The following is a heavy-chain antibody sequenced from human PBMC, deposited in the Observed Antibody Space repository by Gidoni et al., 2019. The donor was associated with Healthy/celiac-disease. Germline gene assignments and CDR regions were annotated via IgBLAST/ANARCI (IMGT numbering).Heavy chain of an antibody. Sequence: QVQLQQWGAGLLKPSETLSLTCAVYGGSFSGYYWSWIRQPPGKGLEWIGEINHSGSTNYNPSLKSRVTISVDTSKNQFSLKLSSVTAADTAVYYCARGTQSVAALRGSPFDYWGQGTLVTVSS. D-gene: IGHD6-19*01. CDR1: GGSFSGYY. V-gene: IGHV4-34*01. J-gene: IGHJ4*02. CDR2: INHSGST. CDR3: ARGTQSVAALRGSPFDY.